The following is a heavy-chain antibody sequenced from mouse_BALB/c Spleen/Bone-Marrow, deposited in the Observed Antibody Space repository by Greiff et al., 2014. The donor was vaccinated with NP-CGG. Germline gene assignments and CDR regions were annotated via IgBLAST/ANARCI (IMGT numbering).Heavy chain of an antibody. CDR1: GFTFTDYY. V-gene: IGHV7-3*02. CDR3: AGDQGCVLFDY. CDR2: IRNKANGYTT. Sequence: EVKLMESGGGLVQPGGSLRLSCATSGFTFTDYYMNWVRQPPGKALEWLGFIRNKANGYTTEYSASVKGRFTVSRDNSQNILYLQMNPLRAEDSATYYCAGDQGCVLFDYWGQGTTLTVSS. J-gene: IGHJ2*01.